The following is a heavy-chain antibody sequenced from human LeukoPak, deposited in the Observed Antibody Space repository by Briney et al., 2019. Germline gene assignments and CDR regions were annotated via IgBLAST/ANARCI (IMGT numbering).Heavy chain of an antibody. CDR1: GFTFSSYW. Sequence: QPGGSLRLSCAASGFTFSSYWMSWVRQAPGKGLEWVANIKQDGSEKYYVDSVKGRFTISRDNAKNSLYLQMNSLRAEDTAVYYCARGDYPTSRDPAFDIWGQGTMVTVSS. CDR3: ARGDYPTSRDPAFDI. D-gene: IGHD3-16*01. CDR2: IKQDGSEK. J-gene: IGHJ3*02. V-gene: IGHV3-7*01.